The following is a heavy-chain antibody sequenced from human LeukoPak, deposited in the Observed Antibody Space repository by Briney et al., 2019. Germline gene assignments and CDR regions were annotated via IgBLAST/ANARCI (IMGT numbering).Heavy chain of an antibody. Sequence: QPGGSLRLSCAVSGFTFSSYWMDWVRQAPGKGLVWVSRINTDGSSADYADSVKGRFTISRDNAKNTLYLQMNSLRAEDTAVYYCARDRAATDLDYWGQGTLVTVSS. J-gene: IGHJ4*02. CDR3: ARDRAATDLDY. CDR1: GFTFSSYW. CDR2: INTDGSSA. D-gene: IGHD6-13*01. V-gene: IGHV3-74*01.